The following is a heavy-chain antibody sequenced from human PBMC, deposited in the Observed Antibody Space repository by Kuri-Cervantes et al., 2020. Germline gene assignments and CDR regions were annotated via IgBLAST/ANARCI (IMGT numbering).Heavy chain of an antibody. D-gene: IGHD1-26*01. V-gene: IGHV3-30-3*01. J-gene: IGHJ5*02. CDR3: AKDFGASFEGWFDP. Sequence: GESLKISCAASGSTFSSYAMHWVRQAPGKGLEWVAVISYDGSNKYYADSVKGRFTISRDNSKNTLYLQMNSLRAEDTAVYYCAKDFGASFEGWFDPWGQGTLVTVSS. CDR2: ISYDGSNK. CDR1: GSTFSSYA.